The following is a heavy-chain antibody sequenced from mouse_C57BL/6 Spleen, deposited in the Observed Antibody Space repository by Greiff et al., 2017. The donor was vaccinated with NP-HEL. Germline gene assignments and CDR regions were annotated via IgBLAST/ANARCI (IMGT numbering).Heavy chain of an antibody. CDR1: GYTFTSYW. CDR2: IDPNSGGT. Sequence: QVQLQQPGAELVKPGASVKLSCKASGYTFTSYWMHWVKQRPGRGLEWIGRIDPNSGGTKYNEKFKSKATLTVDKPSSTAYMQLSGLTSEDSAVYYCARWSIYYVYFDYWGQGTTLTVSS. CDR3: ARWSIYYVYFDY. V-gene: IGHV1-72*01. J-gene: IGHJ2*01. D-gene: IGHD2-1*01.